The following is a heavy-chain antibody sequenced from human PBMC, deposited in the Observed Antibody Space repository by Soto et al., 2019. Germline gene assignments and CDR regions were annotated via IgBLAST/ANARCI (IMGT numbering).Heavy chain of an antibody. Sequence: PSETLSLTCTVSGGSISSGDYYWSWIRQPPGKGLEWIGYIYYSGSTYYNPSLKSRVTISVDTSKNQFSLKLSSVTAADTAVYYCARFGSIAVTRFDYWGQGVLVTVPQ. CDR2: IYYSGST. D-gene: IGHD6-19*01. V-gene: IGHV4-30-4*01. J-gene: IGHJ4*02. CDR3: ARFGSIAVTRFDY. CDR1: GGSISSGDYY.